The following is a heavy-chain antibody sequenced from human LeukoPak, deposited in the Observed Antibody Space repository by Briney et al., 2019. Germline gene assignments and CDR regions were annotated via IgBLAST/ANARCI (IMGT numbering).Heavy chain of an antibody. CDR2: IYPGDSDT. D-gene: IGHD3-22*01. V-gene: IGHV5-51*01. J-gene: IGHJ3*02. CDR3: ARSTGFDDSSGYTAFDI. CDR1: GYSFTSYW. Sequence: GESLKISCKGSGYSFTSYWIGWMRQMPGKGLEWMGIIYPGDSDTRYSPSFQGQVTISADKSIRTAYLQWSSLKASDTAMYYCARSTGFDDSSGYTAFDIWGQGTVVTVSS.